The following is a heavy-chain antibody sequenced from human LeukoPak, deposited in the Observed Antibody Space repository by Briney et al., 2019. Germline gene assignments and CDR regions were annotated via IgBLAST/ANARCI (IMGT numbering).Heavy chain of an antibody. Sequence: SETLSLTCAVYGGSFSGYYWSWIRQPPGKGLEWIGEINHSGSTNYNPSLKSRVTISVDTSRNQFSLKLSSVTAADTAVYYCARDAIAVADPYYFDYWGQGTLVTVSS. V-gene: IGHV4-34*01. D-gene: IGHD6-19*01. J-gene: IGHJ4*02. CDR2: INHSGST. CDR1: GGSFSGYY. CDR3: ARDAIAVADPYYFDY.